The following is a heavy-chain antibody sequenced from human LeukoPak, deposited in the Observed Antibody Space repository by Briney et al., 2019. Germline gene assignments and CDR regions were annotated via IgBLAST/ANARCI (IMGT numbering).Heavy chain of an antibody. CDR2: AYHKGGT. D-gene: IGHD3-10*01. Sequence: SETLSLTCAVSGYSISSGYYWGWIRQAPGKGLDGIGSAYHKGGTYYNPSIKRPFTITLDPPTHQVSLKLSSLPAADPAVYYCARAKSIITEVRGAVPGRFDFWGQGTLVTVPS. V-gene: IGHV4-38-2*01. CDR1: GYSISSGYY. CDR3: ARAKSIITEVRGAVPGRFDF. J-gene: IGHJ4*02.